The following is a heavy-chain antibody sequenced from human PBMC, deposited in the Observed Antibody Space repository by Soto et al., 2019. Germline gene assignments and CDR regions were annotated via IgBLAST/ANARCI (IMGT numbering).Heavy chain of an antibody. CDR2: ISGGGETK. CDR1: GFTFRSYA. V-gene: IGHV3-23*01. Sequence: XGSLRLSCAGSGFTFRSYAMNWVRQAPGKGLEWVSVISGGGETKFYANSVKGRSTISRDNSKNTLFLQLSSLSAEDTAVYYCARSPTHYYYDTSGYYGIDYWGQGTLVTVSS. CDR3: ARSPTHYYYDTSGYYGIDY. J-gene: IGHJ4*02. D-gene: IGHD3-22*01.